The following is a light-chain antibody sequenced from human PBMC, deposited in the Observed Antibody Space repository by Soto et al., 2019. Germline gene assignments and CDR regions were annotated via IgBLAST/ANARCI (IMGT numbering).Light chain of an antibody. CDR1: QSIGKH. Sequence: DIQMTQSPSFLSASVGDRVTITCRASQSIGKHLNWYQQKPGKAPKFLIYGASTLQSGVPSRFTGSGSGTDFTLTVNSLQAEDFAIYYCQQSYSSPTTFG. CDR3: QQSYSSPTT. CDR2: GAS. J-gene: IGKJ5*01. V-gene: IGKV1-39*01.